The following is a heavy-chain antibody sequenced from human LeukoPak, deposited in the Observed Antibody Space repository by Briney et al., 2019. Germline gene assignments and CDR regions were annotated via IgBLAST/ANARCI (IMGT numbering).Heavy chain of an antibody. J-gene: IGHJ5*02. V-gene: IGHV4-38-2*02. CDR1: GYSISSGYY. Sequence: PSETLSLTCTVSGYSISSGYYWGWIRRPPGTRLEWIGSFYYGGSTYYNPSLKSRVTISVDTSKNQFSLKLNSVTAADKAVYYCARNYYDSSGYFDPWGQGALVTVSS. CDR3: ARNYYDSSGYFDP. CDR2: FYYGGST. D-gene: IGHD3-22*01.